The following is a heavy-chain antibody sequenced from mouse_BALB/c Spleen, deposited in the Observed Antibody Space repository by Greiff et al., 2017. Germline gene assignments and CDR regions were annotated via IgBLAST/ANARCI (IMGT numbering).Heavy chain of an antibody. J-gene: IGHJ4*01. CDR2: ILPGSGST. V-gene: IGHV1-9*01. CDR1: GYTFSSYW. D-gene: IGHD2-1*01. Sequence: QVQLQQSGAELMKPGASVKISCKATGYTFSSYWIEWVKQRPGHGLEWIGEILPGSGSTNYNEKFKGKATFTADTSSNTAYMQLSSLTSEDSAVYYCARGGDGNYVFYAMDYWGQGTSVTVSS. CDR3: ARGGDGNYVFYAMDY.